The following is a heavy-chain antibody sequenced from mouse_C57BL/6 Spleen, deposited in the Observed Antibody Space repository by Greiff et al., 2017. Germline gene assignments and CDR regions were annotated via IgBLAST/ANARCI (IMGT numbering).Heavy chain of an antibody. CDR1: GYAFSSSW. CDR2: IYPGDGDT. D-gene: IGHD2-5*01. Sequence: VKLVESGPELVKPGASVKISCKASGYAFSSSWMNWVKQRPGKGLEWIGRIYPGDGDTNYNGKFKGKATLTADKSSSTAYMQLSSLTSEDSAVYFCARSNYSNSYAMDYWGQGTSGTVSS. J-gene: IGHJ4*01. CDR3: ARSNYSNSYAMDY. V-gene: IGHV1-82*01.